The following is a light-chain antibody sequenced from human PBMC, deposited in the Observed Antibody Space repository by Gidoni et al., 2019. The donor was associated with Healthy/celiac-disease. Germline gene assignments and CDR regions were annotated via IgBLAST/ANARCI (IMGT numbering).Light chain of an antibody. V-gene: IGKV4-1*01. CDR2: WAS. Sequence: DIVMTQSPDPLAVSLGERATINCKSSQSVLYSDNNKNYLAWYQQKPGQPPKLLIYWASTRESGVPDRFSGSGSGTDFTRTISSLQAEDVAVYYCQQYYSTPITFXQXTRLEIK. CDR3: QQYYSTPIT. J-gene: IGKJ5*01. CDR1: QSVLYSDNNKNY.